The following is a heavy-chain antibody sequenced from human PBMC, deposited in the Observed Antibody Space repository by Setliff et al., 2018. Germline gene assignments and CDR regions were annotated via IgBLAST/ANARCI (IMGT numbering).Heavy chain of an antibody. CDR1: GYSFSTYV. D-gene: IGHD3-16*02. Sequence: ASVKVSCKASGYSFSTYVMSWIRQAPGQGLEWMGWINTNTGNPSYAQGFTGRFVFSLDTSVSTAYLQISSLKPEDTAMYYCARASRFATIVWKGDYYMDVWGKGTTVTVSS. CDR2: INTNTGNP. CDR3: ARASRFATIVWKGDYYMDV. J-gene: IGHJ6*03. V-gene: IGHV7-4-1*02.